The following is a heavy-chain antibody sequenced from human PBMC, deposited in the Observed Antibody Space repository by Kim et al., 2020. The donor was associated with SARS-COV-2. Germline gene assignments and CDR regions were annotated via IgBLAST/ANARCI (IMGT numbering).Heavy chain of an antibody. CDR2: IIPIFGTA. D-gene: IGHD5-12*01. CDR1: GCTFSSYT. V-gene: IGHV1-69*13. Sequence: SVKVSCKASGCTFSSYTINWVRQAPGQGLEWMGGIIPIFGTANYAQNFQGRVTITADESTSTAYMELSSLRSEDTAVYYCARDSREMATITFRRRIEVGFGYGGRGNLVTVSS. CDR3: ARDSREMATITFRRRIEVGFGY. J-gene: IGHJ4*02.